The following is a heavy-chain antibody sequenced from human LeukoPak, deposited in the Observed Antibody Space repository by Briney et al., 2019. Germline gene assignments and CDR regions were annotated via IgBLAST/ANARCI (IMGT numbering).Heavy chain of an antibody. D-gene: IGHD6-19*01. CDR3: ARGPISGWSADY. CDR2: ISNSGSMV. V-gene: IGHV3-48*02. J-gene: IGHJ4*02. Sequence: GGSLRLSCAVSGLTFSSYNMNWVRQAPGKGLEWVSYISNSGSMVYYADSVKGRFTLSRDNAKNSLYLQMNSLRDEDTAVYYCARGPISGWSADYWGQGTLVTVSS. CDR1: GLTFSSYN.